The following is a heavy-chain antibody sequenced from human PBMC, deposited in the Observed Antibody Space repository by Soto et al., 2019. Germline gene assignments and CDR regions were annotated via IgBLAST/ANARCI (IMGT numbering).Heavy chain of an antibody. CDR3: ARDGYDGSGSPYPAY. J-gene: IGHJ4*02. D-gene: IGHD3-10*01. Sequence: SETLSHTCSVSGGSIIEYFWSWIRQSPGKGLELIGYIYYLGSTDYNPSLKSRVTISVDTSKRQFSLRLTSVTAADTAVYYCARDGYDGSGSPYPAYWGPGTQVTVSS. CDR2: IYYLGST. CDR1: GGSIIEYF. V-gene: IGHV4-59*01.